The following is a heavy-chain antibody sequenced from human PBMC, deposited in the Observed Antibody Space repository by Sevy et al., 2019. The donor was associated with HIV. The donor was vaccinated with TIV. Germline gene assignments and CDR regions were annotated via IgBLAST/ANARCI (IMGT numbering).Heavy chain of an antibody. J-gene: IGHJ4*02. CDR3: ATLSGFVYPHYFDV. CDR2: FDVEDGET. CDR1: GSTLSELS. Sequence: ASVKVSCRVSGSTLSELSMHWVRQVPGKGLEWMGGFDVEDGETVYAQKLQGRVTMTEDTSTDTAYMELSSLRSEDTSIYYCATLSGFVYPHYFDVWGQGTLVTVSS. D-gene: IGHD5-12*01. V-gene: IGHV1-24*01.